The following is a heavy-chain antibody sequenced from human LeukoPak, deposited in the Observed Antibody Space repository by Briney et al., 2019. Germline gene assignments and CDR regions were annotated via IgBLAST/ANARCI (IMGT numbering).Heavy chain of an antibody. J-gene: IGHJ5*02. V-gene: IGHV4-59*01. CDR1: GGSISSYY. D-gene: IGHD6-13*01. CDR3: AREAPGIAAAGNWFDP. Sequence: PETLSLTCTVSGGSISSYYWSWIRQPPGKGLEWIGYIYYSGSTNYNPSLKSRVTISVDTSKNQFSLKLSSVTAADTAVYYCAREAPGIAAAGNWFDPWGQGTLVTVSS. CDR2: IYYSGST.